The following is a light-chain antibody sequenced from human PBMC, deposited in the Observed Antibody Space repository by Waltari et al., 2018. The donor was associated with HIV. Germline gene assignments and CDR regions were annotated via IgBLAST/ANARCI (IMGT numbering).Light chain of an antibody. CDR1: QLRDSS. CDR2: QHT. V-gene: IGLV3-1*01. Sequence: SYDLTPPPSVSVSPGQTATITRSGDQLRDSSASWYQQQPGQSPVMVIYQHTHRPSGVPERFSGSISGNTATLTISGTQAMDEADYYCQTWDTNTVIFGGGTRLTVL. J-gene: IGLJ2*01. CDR3: QTWDTNTVI.